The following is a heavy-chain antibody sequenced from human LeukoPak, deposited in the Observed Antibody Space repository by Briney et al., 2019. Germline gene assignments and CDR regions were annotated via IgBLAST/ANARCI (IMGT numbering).Heavy chain of an antibody. CDR1: GFTFSSYA. J-gene: IGHJ4*02. Sequence: GGSLRLSCAASGFTFSSYAMSWIRQAPGKGLEWVSGVSGSGGRTHYADSVKGRFTISRDNSKNTLYLQMNSLRAEDTAVYYCARDPTRPESDDYGDYRGGFDYWGQGTLVTVSS. CDR3: ARDPTRPESDDYGDYRGGFDY. V-gene: IGHV3-23*01. CDR2: VSGSGGRT. D-gene: IGHD4-17*01.